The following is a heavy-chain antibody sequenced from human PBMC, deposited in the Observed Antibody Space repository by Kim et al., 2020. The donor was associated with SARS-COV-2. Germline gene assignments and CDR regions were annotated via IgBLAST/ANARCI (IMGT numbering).Heavy chain of an antibody. D-gene: IGHD6-6*01. CDR2: INPNSGGT. J-gene: IGHJ6*02. CDR3: ARGNLLAASYYYGMDV. V-gene: IGHV1-2*02. Sequence: ASVKVSCKASGYTFTGYYMHWVRQAPGQGLEWMGWINPNSGGTNYAQKFQGRVTMTRDTSISTAYMELSRLRSDDTAVYYCARGNLLAASYYYGMDVWGQGTTVTVSS. CDR1: GYTFTGYY.